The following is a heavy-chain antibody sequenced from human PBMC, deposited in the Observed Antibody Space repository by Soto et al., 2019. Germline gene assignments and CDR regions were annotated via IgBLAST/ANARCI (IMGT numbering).Heavy chain of an antibody. CDR3: AKDVGSGWWEAYS. D-gene: IGHD6-19*01. V-gene: IGHV3-30*18. Sequence: QVQLVESGGGVVQPGGSLRLSCAASGFTFRSYGMHWVRQAPGKGLEWVAVISYDGSNKFYADSLKGRATISRDNSKNTLYLQVNSLRTEDTAVYYCAKDVGSGWWEAYSWGQGTLVTVSS. CDR1: GFTFRSYG. CDR2: ISYDGSNK. J-gene: IGHJ4*02.